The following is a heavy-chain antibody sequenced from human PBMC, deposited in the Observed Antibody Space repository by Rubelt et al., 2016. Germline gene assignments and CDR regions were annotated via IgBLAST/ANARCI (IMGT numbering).Heavy chain of an antibody. CDR1: GLTFSTSA. J-gene: IGHJ4*02. Sequence: EVQLLESGGGLVQPGGSLRLSCAASGLTFSTSAMTWVRQAPGKGLEWVSAIRGRGDRTHYADSVEGRFTISRDNSRNTLYLQMNSLIAEDRAVYYCAKESSGWYYFDHWGQGTLVTVSS. CDR2: IRGRGDRT. V-gene: IGHV3-23*01. CDR3: AKESSGWYYFDH. D-gene: IGHD6-19*01.